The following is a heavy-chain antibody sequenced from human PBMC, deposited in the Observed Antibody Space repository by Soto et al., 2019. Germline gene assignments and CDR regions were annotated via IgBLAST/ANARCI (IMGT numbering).Heavy chain of an antibody. CDR3: TRHGSGDFFLFDP. CDR2: ASPDGTST. CDR1: GFTFSNFW. V-gene: IGHV3-74*01. J-gene: IGHJ5*02. D-gene: IGHD5-12*01. Sequence: EVQLVEAGGGLVQPGGSLRLSCAASGFTFSNFWMHWVRQAPGKGLEWVSRASPDGTSTSYADSVKGRFTISRDNAKNTLIMQMNSLRAEDTAVYYCTRHGSGDFFLFDPGGQGTLVTVSS.